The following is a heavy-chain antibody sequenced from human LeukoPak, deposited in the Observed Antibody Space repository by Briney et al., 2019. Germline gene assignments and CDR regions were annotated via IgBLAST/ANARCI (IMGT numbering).Heavy chain of an antibody. D-gene: IGHD4-17*01. CDR1: GGSIRSYY. CDR2: IYYSGST. V-gene: IGHV4-59*01. Sequence: SETLSLTCTASGGSIRSYYWSWIRQPPGKGLEWIGYIYYSGSTNYNPSLKSRVSISVDASKNQFSLKLSSVTAADTAVYYCARTGSTVTMLYPFDHWGQGTLVTVSS. CDR3: ARTGSTVTMLYPFDH. J-gene: IGHJ4*02.